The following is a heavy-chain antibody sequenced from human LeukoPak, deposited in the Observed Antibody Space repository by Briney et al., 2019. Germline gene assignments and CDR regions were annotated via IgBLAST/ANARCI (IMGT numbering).Heavy chain of an antibody. CDR1: GFTLSSYW. Sequence: GGSLRLSCAASGFTLSSYWMSWVLQPPGKGLEWVANIKEDGSEKYYVDSVKGRFTISRDNAKNSLYLHMNSLTAEDTAVYYCARGRWGGEVDYWGQGTLVTVSS. V-gene: IGHV3-7*01. D-gene: IGHD3-16*01. CDR2: IKEDGSEK. CDR3: ARGRWGGEVDY. J-gene: IGHJ4*02.